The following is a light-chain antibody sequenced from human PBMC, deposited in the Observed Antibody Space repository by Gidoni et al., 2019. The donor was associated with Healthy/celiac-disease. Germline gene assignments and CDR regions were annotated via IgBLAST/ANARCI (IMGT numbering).Light chain of an antibody. Sequence: QSVLPQPPSVSVAPGQRVTISCTGSSSNIVAGYDVHWYQQLPGTAPKLLSYGNSNRPSGVPDRFSGSKSGTSASLAITGLQAEDEADYYCQSYDSSLSGYVFGTGTKVTVL. CDR3: QSYDSSLSGYV. V-gene: IGLV1-40*01. J-gene: IGLJ1*01. CDR1: SSNIVAGYD. CDR2: GNS.